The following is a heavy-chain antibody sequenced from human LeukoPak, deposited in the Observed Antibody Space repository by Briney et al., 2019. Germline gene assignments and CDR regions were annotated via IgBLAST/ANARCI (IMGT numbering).Heavy chain of an antibody. Sequence: GGSLRLSCAASGLSISGNSMNWVRRAPGKGLEWVSVIDSGGTTYYADSVRGRFIISRDNSKNTLYLQMNSLRAEDTALYYCARDFPRTGGGGSQFDYWGQGTLVTVSS. V-gene: IGHV3-66*01. CDR3: ARDFPRTGGGGSQFDY. D-gene: IGHD1-1*01. J-gene: IGHJ4*02. CDR2: IDSGGTT. CDR1: GLSISGNS.